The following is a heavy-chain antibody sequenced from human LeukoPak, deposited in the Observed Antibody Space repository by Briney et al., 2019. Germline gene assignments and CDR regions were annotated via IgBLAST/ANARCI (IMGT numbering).Heavy chain of an antibody. V-gene: IGHV3-73*01. CDR2: IRSKANSYAT. D-gene: IGHD1-26*01. CDR1: GFTFSCSA. Sequence: GSLRLSFAASGFTFSCSAMHWVRPASGKGLEWVGRIRSKANSYATAYAASVKGRFTISRDDSKNTAYLQMNSLKTEDTAVYYCYSGAFDYWGQGTLVTVSS. J-gene: IGHJ4*02. CDR3: YSGAFDY.